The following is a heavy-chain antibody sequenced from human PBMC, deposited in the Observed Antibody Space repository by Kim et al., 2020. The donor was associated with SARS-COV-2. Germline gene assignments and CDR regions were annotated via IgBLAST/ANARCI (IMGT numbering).Heavy chain of an antibody. V-gene: IGHV4-59*01. D-gene: IGHD3-10*01. Sequence: LKSRVTISVDTSKTQFSLKLSSVTAADTAVYYCASLYYYGSGSYFDAFDIWGQGTMVTVSS. CDR3: ASLYYYGSGSYFDAFDI. J-gene: IGHJ3*02.